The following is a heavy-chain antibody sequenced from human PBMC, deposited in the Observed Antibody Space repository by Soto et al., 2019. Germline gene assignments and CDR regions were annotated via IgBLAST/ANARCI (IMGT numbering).Heavy chain of an antibody. D-gene: IGHD1-26*01. CDR2: IYYSGST. CDR1: GGSISSYY. J-gene: IGHJ4*02. V-gene: IGHV4-59*08. CDR3: ARRLPRSGSFDY. Sequence: ETLSLTCTVSGGSISSYYWSWIRQPPGKGLEWIGYIYYSGSTNYNPSLKSRVTISVDTSKNQFSLKLSSVTAADTAVYYCARRLPRSGSFDYWGQGTLVTVSS.